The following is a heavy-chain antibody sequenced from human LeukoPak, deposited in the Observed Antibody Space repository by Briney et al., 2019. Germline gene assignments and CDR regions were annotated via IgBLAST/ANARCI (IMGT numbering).Heavy chain of an antibody. CDR1: GYTFIVYY. V-gene: IGHV1-2*02. J-gene: IGHJ4*02. Sequence: ASVTVSFKASGYTFIVYYIHWVRQAPGQGLEWMGWINPQSGDTNYRKKFQGRVTVTRDTSITTGYMELRRLTSDDTAVYFCARGSEYYFDQWGQGTLVTISS. CDR2: INPQSGDT. CDR3: ARGSEYYFDQ.